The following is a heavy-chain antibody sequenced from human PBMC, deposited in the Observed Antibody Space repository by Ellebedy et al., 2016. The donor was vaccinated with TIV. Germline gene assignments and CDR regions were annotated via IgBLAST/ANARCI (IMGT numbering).Heavy chain of an antibody. CDR3: ARDMGRWLQFLGF. CDR2: ISSDTLTT. Sequence: GGSLRLSCAASGFAFSSYNIIWVRQAPGKGLEWISYISSDTLTTEYADSVKGRFTISRDNAKNSVYLQMKTLRAEDTAVYFRARDMGRWLQFLGFWGQGTLVTVSS. CDR1: GFAFSSYN. J-gene: IGHJ4*02. V-gene: IGHV3-48*04. D-gene: IGHD5-24*01.